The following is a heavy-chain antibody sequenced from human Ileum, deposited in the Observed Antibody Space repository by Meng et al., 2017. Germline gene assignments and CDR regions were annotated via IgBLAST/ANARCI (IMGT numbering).Heavy chain of an antibody. J-gene: IGHJ5*02. Sequence: QVQLVQSGAEVKYPGSSVTVSCKASGGAFSSSAIGWLRQAPGRGLEWMGGIIPILNASTYAQNFEGRVTLSADMATTTVYMELSSLTSDDTAVYFCARDCSGGGCFDPWGQGTLVTVSS. CDR1: GGAFSSSA. D-gene: IGHD2-15*01. V-gene: IGHV1-69*10. CDR2: IIPILNAS. CDR3: ARDCSGGGCFDP.